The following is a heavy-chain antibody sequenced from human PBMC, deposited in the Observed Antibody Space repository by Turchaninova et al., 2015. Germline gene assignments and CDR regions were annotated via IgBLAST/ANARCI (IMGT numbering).Heavy chain of an antibody. J-gene: IGHJ2*01. V-gene: IGHV4-39*01. CDR3: ARHYSAVTTSWYVGV. Sequence: QLQLQASGPGLVKPSETLSLTCTVSGGSITSGDYSWAWIRQPPGKGLDWIGSLDYTGSAYYNPSLKSRVTISVDRSKTQLSLLVTSVTAADTAVYYCARHYSAVTTSWYVGVWGRGTLVTVSS. CDR1: GGSITSGDYS. D-gene: IGHD4-17*01. CDR2: LDYTGSA.